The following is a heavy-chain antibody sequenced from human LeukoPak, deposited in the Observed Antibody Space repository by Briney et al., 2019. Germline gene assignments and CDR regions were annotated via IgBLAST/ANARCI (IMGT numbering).Heavy chain of an antibody. J-gene: IGHJ3*02. Sequence: SGGSLRLSCAASGFTFSSYGMYWVRQAPGKGLEWVALISFDGSNKYYADSVKGRFTISRDNSKNTLYLQMNSLRAEDTAVYFCARKNDFDIWGQGTLVTVSS. CDR3: ARKNDFDI. CDR2: ISFDGSNK. CDR1: GFTFSSYG. V-gene: IGHV3-30*03. D-gene: IGHD2/OR15-2a*01.